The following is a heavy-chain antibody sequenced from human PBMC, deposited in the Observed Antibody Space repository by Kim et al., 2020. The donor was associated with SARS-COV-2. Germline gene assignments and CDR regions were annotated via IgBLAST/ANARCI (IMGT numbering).Heavy chain of an antibody. Sequence: SVKVSCKASGGTFSSYAISWVRQAPGQGLEWMGRIIPILGIANYAQKFQGRVTITADKSTSTAYMELSSLRSEDTAVYYCARCRVGGFLYYFDYWGQGTLVTVSS. J-gene: IGHJ4*02. V-gene: IGHV1-69*04. D-gene: IGHD1-26*01. CDR2: IIPILGIA. CDR3: ARCRVGGFLYYFDY. CDR1: GGTFSSYA.